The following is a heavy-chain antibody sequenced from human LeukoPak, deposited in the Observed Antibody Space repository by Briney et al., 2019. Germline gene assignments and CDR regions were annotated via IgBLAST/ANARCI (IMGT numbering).Heavy chain of an antibody. CDR1: GGSISSYY. CDR3: ARIRYYYGSGCYFDY. D-gene: IGHD3-10*01. CDR2: IYYSGST. Sequence: PSETLSLTCTVSGGSISSYYWSWIRQPPGKGLEWIGYIYYSGSTNYNPSLKSRVTISVDTSKNQFSLKLSSVTAADTAVYYCARIRYYYGSGCYFDYWGQGTPVTVSS. J-gene: IGHJ4*02. V-gene: IGHV4-59*01.